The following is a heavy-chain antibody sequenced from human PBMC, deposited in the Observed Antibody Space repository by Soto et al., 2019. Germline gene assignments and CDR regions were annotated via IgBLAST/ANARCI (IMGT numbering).Heavy chain of an antibody. CDR2: ISGSGGST. V-gene: IGHV3-23*01. J-gene: IGHJ6*02. CDR1: GFTFISYA. Sequence: GGSLRLSCAASGFTFISYAMSWVRQAPGKGLEWVSAISGSGGSTYYADSVKGRFTISRDNSKNTLYLQMNSLRAEDTAVYYCAKEALGYCSGGSCYSGGMDVWGQGTTVTVSS. D-gene: IGHD2-15*01. CDR3: AKEALGYCSGGSCYSGGMDV.